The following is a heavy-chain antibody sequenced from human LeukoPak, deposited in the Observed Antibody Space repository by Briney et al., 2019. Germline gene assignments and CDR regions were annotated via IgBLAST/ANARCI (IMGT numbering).Heavy chain of an antibody. Sequence: GESLMISCKGSGYSFSSNWIGWVRQMPGKGLGWMGIIYPGDSDTRYSPSFQGQVTISADKSISTAYLQWSSLKASDTAMYYCARSSSRWYAIDYWGQGTLVTVSS. D-gene: IGHD2-15*01. CDR2: IYPGDSDT. CDR3: ARSSSRWYAIDY. J-gene: IGHJ4*02. V-gene: IGHV5-51*01. CDR1: GYSFSSNW.